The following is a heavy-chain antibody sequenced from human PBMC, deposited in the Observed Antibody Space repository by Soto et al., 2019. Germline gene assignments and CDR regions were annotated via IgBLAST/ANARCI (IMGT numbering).Heavy chain of an antibody. CDR2: MNPNSGNT. Sequence: QVQLVQSGAEVKKPGASVKVSCKASGYTFTSYDINWVRQATGQGLEWMGWMNPNSGNTAYAQKFQGRVTMTRNTXXSTAXXXLSSLRSEDTAVYYCARESSYGLVYWGQGTLVTVSS. D-gene: IGHD5-18*01. V-gene: IGHV1-8*01. J-gene: IGHJ4*02. CDR1: GYTFTSYD. CDR3: ARESSYGLVY.